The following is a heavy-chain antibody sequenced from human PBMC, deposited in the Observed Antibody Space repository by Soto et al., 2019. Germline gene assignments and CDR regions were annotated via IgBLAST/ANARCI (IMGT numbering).Heavy chain of an antibody. CDR2: IVVGSGNT. D-gene: IGHD2-15*01. Sequence: SVKVSCKASGFTFTISSVQWVRQARGQRLEWIGWIVVGSGNTNYAQKFQERVTITRDMSTSTAYMELSSLRSEDTAVYYCAADSGVVVAATPSYWGQGTLVAVPQ. J-gene: IGHJ4*02. V-gene: IGHV1-58*01. CDR3: AADSGVVVAATPSY. CDR1: GFTFTISS.